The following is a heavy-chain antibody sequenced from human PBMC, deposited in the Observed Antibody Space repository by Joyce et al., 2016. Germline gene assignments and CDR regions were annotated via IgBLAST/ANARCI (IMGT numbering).Heavy chain of an antibody. J-gene: IGHJ6*02. CDR3: AREWGGSYGMDV. CDR2: LYSGGST. D-gene: IGHD1-26*01. V-gene: IGHV3-53*01. CDR1: GFTVSSKY. Sequence: IQPGGSLSLSCAASGFTVSSKYMSWVRQAPGGGLEWVSILYSGGSTYYADSVKGRFTTTRDNSKNTLYLQMNSLRAEDTAVYYCAREWGGSYGMDVWGQGTTVTVSS.